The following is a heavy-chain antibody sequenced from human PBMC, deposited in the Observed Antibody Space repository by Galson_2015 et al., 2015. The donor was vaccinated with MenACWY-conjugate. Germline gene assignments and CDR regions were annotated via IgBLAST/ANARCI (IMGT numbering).Heavy chain of an antibody. CDR1: GFTFSTSN. D-gene: IGHD1-26*01. CDR3: TRDLPYSNRSTGSDY. V-gene: IGHV3-48*02. J-gene: IGHJ4*02. Sequence: SLRLSCAASGFTFSTSNMNWVRQAPGKGLEWISYISSGSSTIDYADSVLGRFTVSRDNVKNSLYLQMNSLRDEDTAVYYCTRDLPYSNRSTGSDYWGQGTLVTVSS. CDR2: ISSGSSTI.